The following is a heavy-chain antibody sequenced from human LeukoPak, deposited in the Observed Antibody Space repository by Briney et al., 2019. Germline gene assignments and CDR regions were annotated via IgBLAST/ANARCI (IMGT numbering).Heavy chain of an antibody. CDR2: MYYSGST. CDR1: GGSISSGGFY. CDR3: ASSPTYYFDY. V-gene: IGHV4-31*03. J-gene: IGHJ4*02. Sequence: PSETLSLTCTVSGGSISSGGFYWSWIRQHPGKGLEWIGTMYYSGSTYYNPSLKSRVTILVDTSKNQFSLKLSSVTAADTAVYYCASSPTYYFDYWGQGTLVTVSS.